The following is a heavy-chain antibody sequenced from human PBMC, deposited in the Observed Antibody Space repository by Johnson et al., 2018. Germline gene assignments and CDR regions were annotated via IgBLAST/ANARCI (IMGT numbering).Heavy chain of an antibody. CDR2: ISYDGSKI. Sequence: VQSGGSLRLSCAASGFTFSSYTIHWVRQAPGRGLEWVAVISYDGSKIYYADSEKGWPTIARNNSKNKLYLQMHSLESKDKAVSYCGRDRGKTMETFMVSAEPDAFDIWGQVTMVTVSS. CDR3: GRDRGKTMETFMVSAEPDAFDI. V-gene: IGHV3-30-3*01. CDR1: GFTFSSYT. D-gene: IGHD2-8*01. J-gene: IGHJ3*02.